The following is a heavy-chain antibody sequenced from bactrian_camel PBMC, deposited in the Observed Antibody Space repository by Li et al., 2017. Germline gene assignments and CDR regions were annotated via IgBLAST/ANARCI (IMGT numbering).Heavy chain of an antibody. J-gene: IGHJ7*01. V-gene: IGHV3S9*01. D-gene: IGHD6*01. Sequence: HVQLVESGGGSVEAGRSLRLACNATTGYTYSRTCMGWFRQAPGKGLEWVCSLYSDGSTYYGDSVKGRFTISRDNAKNTVYLQMNSLKSEDTALYYCATHSLFQYGASMNYWGKGTQVTVS. CDR1: GYTYSRTC. CDR2: LYSDGST.